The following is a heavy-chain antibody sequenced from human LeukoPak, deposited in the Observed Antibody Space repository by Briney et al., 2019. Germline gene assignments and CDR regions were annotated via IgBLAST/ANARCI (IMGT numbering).Heavy chain of an antibody. CDR1: GLTFSSYS. V-gene: IGHV3-23*01. CDR3: AKDIWFGALLPGGFDY. Sequence: GGSLRLSCAASGLTFSSYSMSWVRQAPGKGLEWVSAISGSGVSTNYADSVKGRLIISRDSYKYTLYVQTNSLSAEDTAVYYCAKDIWFGALLPGGFDYRGQGTLVTVAS. D-gene: IGHD3-10*01. CDR2: ISGSGVST. J-gene: IGHJ4*02.